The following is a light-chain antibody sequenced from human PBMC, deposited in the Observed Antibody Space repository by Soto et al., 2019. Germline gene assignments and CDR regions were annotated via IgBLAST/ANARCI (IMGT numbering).Light chain of an antibody. CDR1: QNLLHSDGFNY. V-gene: IGKV2-28*01. CDR3: MQAIQTRT. CDR2: LGS. Sequence: IVMTQSPLSLPVTPGEPASISCRSSQNLLHSDGFNYLDWYLQKPGQSPQLLIFLGSYRDSGVPDRFSGSGSGTDFALRISRVEAEDVGVYYCMQAIQTRTFGPGTKVDIK. J-gene: IGKJ1*01.